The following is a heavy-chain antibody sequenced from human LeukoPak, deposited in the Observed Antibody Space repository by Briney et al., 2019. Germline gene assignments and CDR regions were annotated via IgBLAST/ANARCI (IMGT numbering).Heavy chain of an antibody. CDR2: ASHTGDET. Sequence: PGGSRRLSCAASGFTFSSYAMSWVRQAPGKGLEWVSMASHTGDETHYSDSVKGRFTISRDNSKNILYLQMNSLRAEDTAVYYCARRHYGDGMAFDIWGQGTMVTVSS. V-gene: IGHV3-23*01. CDR1: GFTFSSYA. J-gene: IGHJ3*02. CDR3: ARRHYGDGMAFDI. D-gene: IGHD4-17*01.